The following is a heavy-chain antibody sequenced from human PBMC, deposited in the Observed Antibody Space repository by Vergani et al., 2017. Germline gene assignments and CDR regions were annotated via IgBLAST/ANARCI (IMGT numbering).Heavy chain of an antibody. J-gene: IGHJ4*02. CDR2: ISYDGSNK. V-gene: IGHV3-30*03. CDR1: GFTFSSYS. Sequence: VQLVESGGGLVKPGGSLRLSCAASGFTFSSYSMNWVRQAPGKGLEWVAVISYDGSNKYYADSVKGRFTISRDNSKNTLYLQMNSLRAEDTAVYYCARDVVRDIVIVTPGYWGQGTLVTVSS. CDR3: ARDVVRDIVIVTPGY. D-gene: IGHD2/OR15-2a*01.